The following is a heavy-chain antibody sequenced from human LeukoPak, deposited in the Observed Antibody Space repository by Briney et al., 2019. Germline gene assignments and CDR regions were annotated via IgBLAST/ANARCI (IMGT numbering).Heavy chain of an antibody. CDR2: ISSDGRTT. J-gene: IGHJ4*02. V-gene: IGHV3-74*01. D-gene: IGHD3-10*01. CDR3: LGYYSGSPN. CDR1: GFTFSYHW. Sequence: GSLKLFCATSGFTFSYHWMHWVPPTPGKGLVWVSRISSDGRTTHYADSVKGRFTISRDSAKNTLFLQMNDLRAEDTAVYYCLGYYSGSPNWGQGTLVTVSS.